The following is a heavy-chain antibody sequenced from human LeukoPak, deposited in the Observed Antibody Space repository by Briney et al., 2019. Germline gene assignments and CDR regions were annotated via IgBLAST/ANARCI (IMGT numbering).Heavy chain of an antibody. Sequence: GGSLRLSCAASGFTFSSYWMSWVRQAPGKGLEWVANIKQDGSEKYYVDSVKGRFTISRDNAKNSLYLQMNSLRAEDTAVYYCARVSAGPYYDFWSGYSSFDYWGQGTLVTVSS. J-gene: IGHJ4*02. CDR2: IKQDGSEK. CDR1: GFTFSSYW. D-gene: IGHD3-3*01. V-gene: IGHV3-7*01. CDR3: ARVSAGPYYDFWSGYSSFDY.